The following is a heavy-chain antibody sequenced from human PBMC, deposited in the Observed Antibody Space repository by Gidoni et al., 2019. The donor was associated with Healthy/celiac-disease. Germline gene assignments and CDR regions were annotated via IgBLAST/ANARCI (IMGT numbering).Heavy chain of an antibody. CDR2: IIPIFGTA. D-gene: IGHD2-21*02. CDR1: GGTFSSYA. Sequence: QVQLVQSGAEVKKPGSSVKVSCKASGGTFSSYAISWVRQAPGQGLEWMGGIIPIFGTANYAQKFQGRVTITADKSTSTAYMELSSLRSEDTAVYYCARAYCGGDCYQRSRKGWFDPWGQGTLVTVSS. V-gene: IGHV1-69*06. CDR3: ARAYCGGDCYQRSRKGWFDP. J-gene: IGHJ5*02.